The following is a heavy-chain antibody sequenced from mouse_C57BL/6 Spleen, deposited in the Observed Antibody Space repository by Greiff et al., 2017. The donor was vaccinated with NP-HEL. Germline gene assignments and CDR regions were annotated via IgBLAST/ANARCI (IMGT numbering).Heavy chain of an antibody. V-gene: IGHV7-1*01. Sequence: EVKLMESGGGLVQSGRSLRLSCATSGFTFSDFYMEWVRQAPGKGLEWIAASRNKANDYTTEYSASVKGRFIVSRDTSQSILYLQMNALRAEDTAIYYCARDADYGSPMDYWGQGTSVTVSS. J-gene: IGHJ4*01. CDR1: GFTFSDFY. D-gene: IGHD1-1*01. CDR2: SRNKANDYTT. CDR3: ARDADYGSPMDY.